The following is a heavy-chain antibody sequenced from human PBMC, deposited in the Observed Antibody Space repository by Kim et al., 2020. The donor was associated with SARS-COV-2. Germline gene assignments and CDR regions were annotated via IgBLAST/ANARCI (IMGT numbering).Heavy chain of an antibody. CDR1: GFTFTGYA. CDR2: IDGSDGTT. D-gene: IGHD2-2*03. Sequence: GGSLRLSCTTSGFTFTGYAMSWVRQAPCKGLDWVSSIDGSDGTTYYINSVKGRFTISRDNTKNTLYLQMSNLRAGDTAVDYCLKGGWGWIWDHWGQGTLVTVSS. J-gene: IGHJ4*02. CDR3: LKGGWGWIWDH. V-gene: IGHV3-23*01.